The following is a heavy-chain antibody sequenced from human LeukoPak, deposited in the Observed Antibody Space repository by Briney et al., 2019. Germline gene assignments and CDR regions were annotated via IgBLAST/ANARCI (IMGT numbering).Heavy chain of an antibody. CDR1: GFSFSGYG. CDR2: VRYDGSND. CDR3: ARDLGYYYHGSV. J-gene: IGHJ4*02. Sequence: PGGSLRLSCVASGFSFSGYGMHWVRQAPGRGLEWVAFVRYDGSNDDYAESVKGRFTVSRDNVKNTLYLQMKSLRTEDTGVYYCARDLGYYYHGSVWGQGTLVTVSS. V-gene: IGHV3-30*02. D-gene: IGHD3-22*01.